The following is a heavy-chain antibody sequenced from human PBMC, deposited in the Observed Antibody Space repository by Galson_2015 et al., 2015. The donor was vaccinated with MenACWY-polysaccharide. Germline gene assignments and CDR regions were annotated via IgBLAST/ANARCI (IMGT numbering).Heavy chain of an antibody. CDR1: GFTFSSYS. J-gene: IGHJ4*02. V-gene: IGHV3-48*02. CDR2: ISSGGTI. Sequence: SLRLSCAASGFTFSSYSMNWVRQAPGKGLEWVSYISSGGTIYYADSVKGRFTISRDNAKNSLYLQMNSLRDDDTAVYYCARVLKGLVGPTPDCWGQGTLVTGSS. D-gene: IGHD1-26*01. CDR3: ARVLKGLVGPTPDC.